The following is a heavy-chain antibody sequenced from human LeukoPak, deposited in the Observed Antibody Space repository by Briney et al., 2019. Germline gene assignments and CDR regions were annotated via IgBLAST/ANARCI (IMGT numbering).Heavy chain of an antibody. D-gene: IGHD2-2*02. V-gene: IGHV1-8*01. CDR1: GYTFTSYD. Sequence: GASVKVSCKASGYTFTSYDINWVRRATGQGLEWMGWMNPNSGNTGYAQKFQGRVTMTRNTSISTAYMELSSLRSEDTAVYYCARYLCSSTSCYRDAFDIWGQGTMVTVSS. CDR3: ARYLCSSTSCYRDAFDI. CDR2: MNPNSGNT. J-gene: IGHJ3*02.